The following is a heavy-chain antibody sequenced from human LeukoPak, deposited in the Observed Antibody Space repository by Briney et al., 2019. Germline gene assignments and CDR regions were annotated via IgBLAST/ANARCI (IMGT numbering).Heavy chain of an antibody. D-gene: IGHD2-2*01. V-gene: IGHV3-21*01. CDR2: ISSSSSYI. CDR1: GFTVSSNY. Sequence: GGSLRLSCATSGFTVSSNYMSWVRQAPGKGLEWVSSISSSSSYIYYADSMKGRFTISRDNAKNSLYLQMNSLRAEDTAVYYCARETYCTSTSCPIGDYFDYWGQGTLVTVSS. J-gene: IGHJ4*02. CDR3: ARETYCTSTSCPIGDYFDY.